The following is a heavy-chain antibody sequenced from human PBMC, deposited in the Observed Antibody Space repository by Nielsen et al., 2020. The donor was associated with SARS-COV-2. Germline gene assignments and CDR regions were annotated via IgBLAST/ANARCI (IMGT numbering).Heavy chain of an antibody. J-gene: IGHJ3*02. CDR1: GFTVSSNY. Sequence: GESLKISCAASGFTVSSNYMSWVRQAPGKGLEWVSVIYSGGSTYYADSVKSRFTISRDNSKNTPYLQMNSLRAEDTAVYYCAREVREGGGYNYDIWGQGTMVTVSS. V-gene: IGHV3-66*01. D-gene: IGHD5-24*01. CDR3: AREVREGGGYNYDI. CDR2: IYSGGST.